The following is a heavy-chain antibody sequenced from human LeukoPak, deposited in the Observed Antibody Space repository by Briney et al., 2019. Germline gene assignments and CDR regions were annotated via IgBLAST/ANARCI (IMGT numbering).Heavy chain of an antibody. V-gene: IGHV3-11*01. CDR2: ISSSGSTI. CDR1: GFTFSDYY. CDR3: ARETLEMATIDY. J-gene: IGHJ4*02. D-gene: IGHD5-24*01. Sequence: GSLRLSCAASGFTFSDYYMSWIRQAPGKGLEWVSYISSSGSTIYYADSVKGRFTISRDNAKNSLYLQMNSLRAEDTAVYYCARETLEMATIDYWGQGTLVTVSS.